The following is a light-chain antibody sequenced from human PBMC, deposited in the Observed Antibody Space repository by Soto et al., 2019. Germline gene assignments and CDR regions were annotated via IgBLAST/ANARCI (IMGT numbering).Light chain of an antibody. CDR1: QSISSY. J-gene: IGKJ4*01. CDR2: AAS. Sequence: DIQMTQSPSSLSASVGVRVTITCRASQSISSYLNWYQHKPGKAPKLLIYAASSLQGGVPSRFSGSGSGTDFTLTISSLQPEGFATYYCQHSYDTPLTFGGGTKVDIK. V-gene: IGKV1-39*01. CDR3: QHSYDTPLT.